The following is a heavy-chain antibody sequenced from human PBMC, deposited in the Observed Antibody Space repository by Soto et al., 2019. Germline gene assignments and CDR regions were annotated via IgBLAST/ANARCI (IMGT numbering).Heavy chain of an antibody. V-gene: IGHV3-23*01. Sequence: GGSLRLSCAASGFSFNIFAMNWVRQAPGKGLEWVSGISGGGGSTYYADSVKGRFTISRDNSNNTLYLQMNSLRAEDTAVYYCAKDPTSYDSSAQFDSWGQGTLVTVSS. CDR2: ISGGGGST. CDR3: AKDPTSYDSSAQFDS. D-gene: IGHD3-22*01. CDR1: GFSFNIFA. J-gene: IGHJ4*02.